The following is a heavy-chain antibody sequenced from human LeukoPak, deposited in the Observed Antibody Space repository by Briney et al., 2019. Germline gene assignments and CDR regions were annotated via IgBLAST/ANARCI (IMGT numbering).Heavy chain of an antibody. J-gene: IGHJ4*02. CDR3: ARESESYDSSGSTFDY. Sequence: PGGSLRLSCAASGFTFSSYGMHWVRQAPGKGLEGVAFIRYDGSNKYYADSVKGRFPISRDNSKNTLYLQMNSLRAEDTAVYYCARESESYDSSGSTFDYWGQGTLVTVSS. CDR2: IRYDGSNK. CDR1: GFTFSSYG. D-gene: IGHD3-22*01. V-gene: IGHV3-30*02.